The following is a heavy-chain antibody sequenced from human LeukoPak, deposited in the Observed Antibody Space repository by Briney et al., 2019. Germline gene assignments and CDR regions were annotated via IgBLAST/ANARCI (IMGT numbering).Heavy chain of an antibody. D-gene: IGHD3-10*01. CDR2: ISYDGSNK. CDR3: ARVSLSGRRWFGELTPIDY. Sequence: GGSLRLSCAASGFTFSSYAMHWVRQAPGKGLEWVAVISYDGSNKYYADSVKGRFTISRDNSKNTLYLQMNSLRAEDTAVYYCARVSLSGRRWFGELTPIDYWGQGALVTVSS. J-gene: IGHJ4*02. CDR1: GFTFSSYA. V-gene: IGHV3-30-3*01.